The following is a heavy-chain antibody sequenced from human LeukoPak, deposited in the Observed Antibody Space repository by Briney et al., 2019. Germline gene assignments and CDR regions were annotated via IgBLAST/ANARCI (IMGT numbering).Heavy chain of an antibody. Sequence: PGGSLRLSCAASGITVSSTYMNWVRQAPGKGLEWVSLIYSGGSTYYADSVKGRFTISRDNSKNTLYLQMNSLRAEDTAVYYCARGGGLDVWGQGATVTVSS. V-gene: IGHV3-53*01. J-gene: IGHJ6*02. D-gene: IGHD3-16*01. CDR2: IYSGGST. CDR3: ARGGGLDV. CDR1: GITVSSTY.